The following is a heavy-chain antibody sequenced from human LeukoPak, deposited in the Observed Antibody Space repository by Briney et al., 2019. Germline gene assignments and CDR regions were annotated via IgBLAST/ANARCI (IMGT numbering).Heavy chain of an antibody. Sequence: GGSLRLSCAASGFTFDDYAMHWVRQAPGKGLEWVSGISWNSGSIGYADSVKGRFTISRDNAKNSLYLQMNSLRAEDTALYYCAKDMGAHSGYGTYFDYWGQGTLVTVSS. J-gene: IGHJ4*02. V-gene: IGHV3-9*01. CDR3: AKDMGAHSGYGTYFDY. CDR1: GFTFDDYA. CDR2: ISWNSGSI. D-gene: IGHD5-12*01.